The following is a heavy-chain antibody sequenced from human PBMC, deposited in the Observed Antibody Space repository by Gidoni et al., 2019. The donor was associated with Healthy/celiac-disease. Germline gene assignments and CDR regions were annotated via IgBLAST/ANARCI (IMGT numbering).Heavy chain of an antibody. CDR3: ARHERLGLWYFDL. D-gene: IGHD6-19*01. J-gene: IGHJ2*01. V-gene: IGHV4-39*01. CDR2: IYYSGST. CDR1: GGSISSSSYS. Sequence: QLQLQESGPGLVKPSETLSLTCTVSGGSISSSSYSWGWIRQPPGKGLEWIGSIYYSGSTYYNPSLKSRVTISVDTSKNQFSLKLSSVTAADTAVYYCARHERLGLWYFDLWGRGTLVTVSS.